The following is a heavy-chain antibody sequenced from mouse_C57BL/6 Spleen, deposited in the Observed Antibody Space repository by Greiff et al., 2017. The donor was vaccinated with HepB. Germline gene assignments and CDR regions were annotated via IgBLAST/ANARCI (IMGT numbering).Heavy chain of an antibody. CDR2: ISYDGSN. Sequence: DVKLQESGPGLVKPSQSLSLTCSVTGYSITSGYYWNWLRQFPGNQLELMCYISYDGSNNYNPSLKNRISITRDTSKNPFFLKLNSVTTEDTATYYCAREGAREGFADWGQGTLVTVSA. V-gene: IGHV3-6*01. CDR1: GYSITSGYY. D-gene: IGHD3-3*01. J-gene: IGHJ3*01. CDR3: AREGAREGFAD.